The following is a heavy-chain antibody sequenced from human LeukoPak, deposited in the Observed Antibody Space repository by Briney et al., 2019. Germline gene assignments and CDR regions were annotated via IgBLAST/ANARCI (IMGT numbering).Heavy chain of an antibody. J-gene: IGHJ3*02. CDR1: GGSFSTYY. Sequence: SETLSLTCAVYGGSFSTYYWTWIRQPPGKGLEWIGYIYYSGSTNYNPSLKSRVTISLDTSKNQFSLKLNSVTAADTAVYYCARRVATTGIYAFDIWGQGTMVTVSS. CDR3: ARRVATTGIYAFDI. CDR2: IYYSGST. V-gene: IGHV4-59*01. D-gene: IGHD1-1*01.